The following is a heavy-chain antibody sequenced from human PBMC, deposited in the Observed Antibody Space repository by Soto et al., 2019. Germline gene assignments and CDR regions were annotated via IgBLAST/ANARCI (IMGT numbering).Heavy chain of an antibody. CDR3: ARESEDLTSTFDY. J-gene: IGHJ4*02. Sequence: GGSLRLSCAASGFTFTRYSMNWVRQAPGKGLEWVSSISSTTNYIYYGDSMKGRFTISRDNAKNSLYLEMNSLRAEDTAVYYCARESEDLTSTFDYWGPGTLVTVFS. CDR1: GFTFTRYS. CDR2: ISSTTNYI. V-gene: IGHV3-21*06.